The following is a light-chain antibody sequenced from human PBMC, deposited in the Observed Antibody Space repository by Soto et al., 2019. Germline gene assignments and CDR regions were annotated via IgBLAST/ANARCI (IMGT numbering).Light chain of an antibody. Sequence: QSVLTQPPSASGTPGQRVTISCSGSRSNIGSDTVNWYQQLPGTAPKLLIYTNNQRPSGVPDRFSGSKSGTSASLAIGGLQSEDEADYYCASWDGSLNGWVFGGGTKLTVL. CDR2: TNN. V-gene: IGLV1-44*01. CDR1: RSNIGSDT. CDR3: ASWDGSLNGWV. J-gene: IGLJ3*02.